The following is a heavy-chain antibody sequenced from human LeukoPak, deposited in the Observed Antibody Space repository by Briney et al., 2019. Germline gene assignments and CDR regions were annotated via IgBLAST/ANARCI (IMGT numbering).Heavy chain of an antibody. CDR1: GFTFSSYA. CDR3: AKDRTTVTRYFDY. D-gene: IGHD4-17*01. Sequence: GGSLRLSCAASGFTFSSYAMYWVRQAPGRGLEWVSAISGSGGSPYYADSVKGRFTISRDNSKNTLYLQMNSLRAEDTAVYYCAKDRTTVTRYFDYWGQGTLVTVSS. V-gene: IGHV3-23*01. J-gene: IGHJ4*02. CDR2: ISGSGGSP.